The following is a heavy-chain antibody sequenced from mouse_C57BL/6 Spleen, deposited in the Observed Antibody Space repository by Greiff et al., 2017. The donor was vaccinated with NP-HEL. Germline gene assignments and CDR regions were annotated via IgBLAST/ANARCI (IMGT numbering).Heavy chain of an antibody. CDR3: AIFITGPSYYFDY. CDR2: INPSTGGT. V-gene: IGHV1-42*01. Sequence: VQLQQSGPELVKPGASVTISCKASGYSFTGYYMNWVKQSPEKSLEWIGEINPSTGGTTYNQKFKAKATLTVDNSSSTAYMQLTSLTSEDSAVYYCAIFITGPSYYFDYWGQGTTLTVSS. J-gene: IGHJ2*01. D-gene: IGHD4-1*01. CDR1: GYSFTGYY.